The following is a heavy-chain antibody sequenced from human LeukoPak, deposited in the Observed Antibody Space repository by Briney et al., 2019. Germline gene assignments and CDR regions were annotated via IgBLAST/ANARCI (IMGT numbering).Heavy chain of an antibody. CDR2: ISAYNGNT. CDR3: ARDQGILWFGELGY. D-gene: IGHD3-10*01. Sequence: HGASVKVSCKASGYTFTSYGISWVRQAPGQGLEWMGWISAYNGNTNYAQKLQGRVTMTTDTSTSTAYMELRSLRPDDTAVYYCARDQGILWFGELGYWGQGTLVTVSS. CDR1: GYTFTSYG. V-gene: IGHV1-18*01. J-gene: IGHJ4*02.